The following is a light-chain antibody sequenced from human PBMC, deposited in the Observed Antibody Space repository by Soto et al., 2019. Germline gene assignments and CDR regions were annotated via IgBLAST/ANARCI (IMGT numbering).Light chain of an antibody. V-gene: IGKV3-11*01. CDR1: QSVSNY. Sequence: EIVLTQSPATLSLSPGERATLSCRASQSVSNYFAWYQQKPGQAPRLLIYDASNRATGIPARFSGSGSGTDFPLTIHSLKPENFAVYYCQQRSNRPLTFGQGTKVEIK. CDR3: QQRSNRPLT. J-gene: IGKJ1*01. CDR2: DAS.